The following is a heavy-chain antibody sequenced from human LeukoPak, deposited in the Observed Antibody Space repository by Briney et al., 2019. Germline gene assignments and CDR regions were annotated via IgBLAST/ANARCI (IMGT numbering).Heavy chain of an antibody. J-gene: IGHJ4*02. CDR2: SYNSGST. CDR3: ASVGSGSFDS. V-gene: IGHV4-59*01. Sequence: SETLSLTCTVSGGYISTYYWSWIRQSPGKGLEWIGYSYNSGSTYCNPSLKTRVTISVDTSKNQFSLKLTSVTAADTAVYYCASVGSGSFDSWGQGTLVTVSS. D-gene: IGHD6-19*01. CDR1: GGYISTYY.